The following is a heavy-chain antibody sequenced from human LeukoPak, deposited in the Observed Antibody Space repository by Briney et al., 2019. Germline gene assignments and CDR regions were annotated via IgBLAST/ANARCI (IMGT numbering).Heavy chain of an antibody. CDR2: IYYSGST. D-gene: IGHD6-13*01. CDR3: ARETYSITNWFDP. Sequence: TSETLSLTCTVSGGSISTSSYYWGWIRQPPGKGLEWIGSIYYSGSTYYNPSLKSRVTISVDTSKNQFSLKLNSVTAADTAVYYCARETYSITNWFDPWGQGTLVTVSS. J-gene: IGHJ5*02. CDR1: GGSISTSSYY. V-gene: IGHV4-39*07.